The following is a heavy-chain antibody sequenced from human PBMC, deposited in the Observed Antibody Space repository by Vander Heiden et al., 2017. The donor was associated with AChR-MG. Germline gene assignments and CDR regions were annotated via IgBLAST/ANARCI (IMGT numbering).Heavy chain of an antibody. CDR2: IYHSGST. V-gene: IGHV4-38-2*01. CDR3: ARYLDGMDV. CDR1: GYSISSGYY. J-gene: IGHJ6*02. Sequence: QVQLQESGPGLVKPSETLSLTCAVSGYSISSGYYWGWIRQPPGKGLEWIGSIYHSGSTYYNPSLKSRVTISVDTSKNQFSLKLSSATAADTAVYYCARYLDGMDVWGQGTTVTVSS.